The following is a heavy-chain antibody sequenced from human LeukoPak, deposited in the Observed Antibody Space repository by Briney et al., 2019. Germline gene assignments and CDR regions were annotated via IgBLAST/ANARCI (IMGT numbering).Heavy chain of an antibody. D-gene: IGHD3-9*01. CDR3: ARGNILSGYCFDF. CDR1: GGSNTGYY. V-gene: IGHV4-34*01. CDR2: IHYIGAT. J-gene: IGHJ4*02. Sequence: SETLSLTCAVYGGSNTGYYWSWIRKHPVKGLEKVGEIHYIGATSYNPSLKSRATISIATSKNQVSLKLSSVTAADTAVYYCARGNILSGYCFDFWGQGALVTVSS.